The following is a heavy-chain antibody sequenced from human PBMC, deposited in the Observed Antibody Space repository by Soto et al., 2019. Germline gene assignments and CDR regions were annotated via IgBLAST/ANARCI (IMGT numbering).Heavy chain of an antibody. CDR1: GFTFSSYS. CDR3: ARAAYASGPDY. V-gene: IGHV3-48*01. D-gene: IGHD6-25*01. Sequence: WGSLRLSCAASGFTFSSYSMNWVRQAPGKGLEWVSYISPSSSSIYYADSVKGRFTISRDNAKNSLYLQLNSLRAEDTAVYYCARAAYASGPDYWGQGTLVTVSS. CDR2: ISPSSSSI. J-gene: IGHJ4*02.